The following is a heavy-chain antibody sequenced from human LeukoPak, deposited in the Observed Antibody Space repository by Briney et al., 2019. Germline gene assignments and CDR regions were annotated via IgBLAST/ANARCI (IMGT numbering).Heavy chain of an antibody. D-gene: IGHD4-11*01. CDR2: ISKTSNTR. CDR3: ARDRGYSNYYDY. Sequence: GSLRLSCAASGFTFSSHSMNWVRQAPGKGLEWVSYISKTSNTRDYADSVKGRFTISRDNAKNSLYLQMNSLRDEDTAVYYCARDRGYSNYYDYWGQGNPGHRLL. J-gene: IGHJ4*02. CDR1: GFTFSSHS. V-gene: IGHV3-48*02.